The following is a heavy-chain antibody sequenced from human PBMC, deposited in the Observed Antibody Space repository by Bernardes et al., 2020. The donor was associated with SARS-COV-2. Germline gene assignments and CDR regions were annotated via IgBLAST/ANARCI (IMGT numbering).Heavy chain of an antibody. J-gene: IGHJ6*02. Sequence: GGSLRLSCAASGFTFRDYGMHWVRQAPGKGLEWVAALWYDGSKDYYADSVKGRFTISRDNSKNTLYLQMNSLRAEDTAVYFCAKGYIAAAGIDYFGLDVWGQGTSVTVSS. CDR3: AKGYIAAAGIDYFGLDV. CDR1: GFTFRDYG. CDR2: LWYDGSKD. D-gene: IGHD6-13*01. V-gene: IGHV3-33*06.